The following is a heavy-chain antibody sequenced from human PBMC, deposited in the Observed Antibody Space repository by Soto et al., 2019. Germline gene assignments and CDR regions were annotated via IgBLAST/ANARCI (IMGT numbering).Heavy chain of an antibody. J-gene: IGHJ4*02. V-gene: IGHV2-5*02. Sequence: QITLKESGPTLVKPTQTLTLTCTFSGFSLSTRGVGVGWIRQPPGKALEWLAVIYWDDDKRYSPSLQSRLTITKDTSTNQVVLTMTNMDPVDTATYYCARKTYGDYPTDYWGQGTLVTVSS. CDR3: ARKTYGDYPTDY. CDR1: GFSLSTRGVG. CDR2: IYWDDDK. D-gene: IGHD4-17*01.